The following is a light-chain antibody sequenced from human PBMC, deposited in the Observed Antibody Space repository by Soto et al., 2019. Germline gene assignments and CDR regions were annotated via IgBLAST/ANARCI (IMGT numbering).Light chain of an antibody. J-gene: IGKJ4*01. V-gene: IGKV1-5*03. CDR1: QTISSW. CDR3: QQYNSYSPT. Sequence: DIQMTQPPSTLSGSVGDRVTITCRASQTISSWLAWYQQKPGKAPKLLIYKASTLKSGVPSRFSGSGSGTEFTLTISSLQPDDFATYYCQQYNSYSPTFGGGTKVDIK. CDR2: KAS.